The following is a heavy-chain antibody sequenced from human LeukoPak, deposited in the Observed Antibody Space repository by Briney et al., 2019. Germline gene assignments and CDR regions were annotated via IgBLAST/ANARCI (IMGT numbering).Heavy chain of an antibody. J-gene: IGHJ5*02. CDR2: INHSGST. CDR1: GGSFSGYY. V-gene: IGHV4-34*01. Sequence: SETLSLTCAVYGGSFSGYYWSWIRQPPGKGLEWIGEINHSGSTNHNPSLKSRVTISVDTSKNQFSLKLSSVTAADTAVYYCAGTHLYCSSTSCYGFDPWGQGTLVTVSS. CDR3: AGTHLYCSSTSCYGFDP. D-gene: IGHD2-2*01.